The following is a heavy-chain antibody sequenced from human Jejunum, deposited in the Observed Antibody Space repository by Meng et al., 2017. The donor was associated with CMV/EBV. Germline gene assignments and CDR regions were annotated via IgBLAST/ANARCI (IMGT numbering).Heavy chain of an antibody. J-gene: IGHJ5*02. CDR3: ARASYGSGSPLGESWFDP. V-gene: IGHV4-30-4*01. CDR1: GGSMSSCNYY. D-gene: IGHD3-10*01. Sequence: QAHPQESAPGLVEPSQTLSLTCTASGGSMSSCNYYWSWIRQPPGKGLEWIGYIHSSGSTYYNPSLRSRLTISVDTSKNQFSLKLSSVTAADTAVYYCARASYGSGSPLGESWFDPWGQGTLVTVSS. CDR2: IHSSGST.